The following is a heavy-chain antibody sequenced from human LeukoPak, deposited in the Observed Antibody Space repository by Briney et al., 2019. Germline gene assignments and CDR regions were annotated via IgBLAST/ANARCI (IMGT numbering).Heavy chain of an antibody. CDR1: GGSISSGTYY. J-gene: IGHJ4*02. CDR3: AKSHGLHFDY. CDR2: IYYSGNT. V-gene: IGHV4-39*01. D-gene: IGHD4-17*01. Sequence: PSETLSLTCTVSGGSISSGTYYWGWIRQPPGKGLEWIGSIYYSGNTYYNPSLKSRVTISVDTSKNQFSLKLSSVTAADTAVYYCAKSHGLHFDYWGQGTLVTVSS.